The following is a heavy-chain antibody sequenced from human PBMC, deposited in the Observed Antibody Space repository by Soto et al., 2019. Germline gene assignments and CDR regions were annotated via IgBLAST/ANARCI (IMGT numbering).Heavy chain of an antibody. V-gene: IGHV4-34*01. Sequence: SESLSLTCAVYGGSFSGYYWSWIRQPPGKGLEWIGEINHSGSTNYNPSLKSRVTISVDTSKNQFSLKLSSVTAADTAVYYCARRQVVVAATGTDCWGQGTLDTVSS. CDR2: INHSGST. J-gene: IGHJ4*02. D-gene: IGHD2-15*01. CDR3: ARRQVVVAATGTDC. CDR1: GGSFSGYY.